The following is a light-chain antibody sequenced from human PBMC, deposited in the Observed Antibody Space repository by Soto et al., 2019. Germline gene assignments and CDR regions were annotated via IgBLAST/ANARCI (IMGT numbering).Light chain of an antibody. V-gene: IGLV2-8*01. CDR2: EVT. Sequence: QSVLTQPPSASGSPGQSVTISCTGTSSDVGTYNSVSWYQQHPGKAPKLMMYEVTKRPAGVPDRFSGSKSGNTASLTVSGLQAEDEADYYCSSYVAPHIVFGIWIQVTVL. CDR1: SSDVGTYNS. CDR3: SSYVAPHIV. J-gene: IGLJ1*01.